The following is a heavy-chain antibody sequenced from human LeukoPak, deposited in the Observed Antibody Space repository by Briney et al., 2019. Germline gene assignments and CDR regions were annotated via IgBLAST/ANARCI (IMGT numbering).Heavy chain of an antibody. CDR2: IYSGGNT. CDR3: ARRAGEYSHPYDY. V-gene: IGHV3-53*01. Sequence: QPGGSLRLSCTVSGFTVSSNSMSWVRHAPGKGLEWVSFIYSGGNTHYSDSVKGRFTISRDNSKNTLYLQMNSLRAEDTAVYYCARRAGEYSHPYDYWGQGTLVTVSS. CDR1: GFTVSSNS. J-gene: IGHJ4*02. D-gene: IGHD4-17*01.